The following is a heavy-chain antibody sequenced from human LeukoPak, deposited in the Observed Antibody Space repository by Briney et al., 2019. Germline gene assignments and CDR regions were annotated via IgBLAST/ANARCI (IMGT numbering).Heavy chain of an antibody. D-gene: IGHD1-26*01. CDR2: IIPIFGTA. Sequence: SVKVSCKASGGTFSSYAISWVRQASGQGLEWMGGIIPIFGTANYAQKFQGRVTITADESTSTAYIELSSLRSEDTAVYYCARGGGNYFDSAIDYWGQGTLVTVSS. CDR3: ARGGGNYFDSAIDY. V-gene: IGHV1-69*13. CDR1: GGTFSSYA. J-gene: IGHJ4*02.